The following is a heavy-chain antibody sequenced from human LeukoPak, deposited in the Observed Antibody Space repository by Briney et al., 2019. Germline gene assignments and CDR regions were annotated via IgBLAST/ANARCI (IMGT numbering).Heavy chain of an antibody. CDR1: GYSISSGYY. V-gene: IGHV4-38-2*02. CDR3: ARPYSGSCLGG. CDR2: IYHSGST. D-gene: IGHD1-26*01. Sequence: SETLSLTCTVSGYSISSGYYWDWIRQPPGKGLEWIGSIYHSGSTYYNPSLKSRVTISVDTSKNQFSLKLSSVTAADTAVYYCARPYSGSCLGGWGQGTLVTVSS. J-gene: IGHJ4*02.